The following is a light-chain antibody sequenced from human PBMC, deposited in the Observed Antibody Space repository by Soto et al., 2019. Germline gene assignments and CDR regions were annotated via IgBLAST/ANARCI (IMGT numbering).Light chain of an antibody. CDR2: GAS. Sequence: QSPGTLSLSPGERATLSXXXXXXVSSSYLAWYQQKPGQAPRLLIYGASSRATGIPDRFSGSGSGTDFTLTISRLEPEDFAVYYCQQYGSSPRTFGQGTKLEIK. CDR3: QQYGSSPRT. V-gene: IGKV3-20*01. J-gene: IGKJ2*01. CDR1: XXVSSSY.